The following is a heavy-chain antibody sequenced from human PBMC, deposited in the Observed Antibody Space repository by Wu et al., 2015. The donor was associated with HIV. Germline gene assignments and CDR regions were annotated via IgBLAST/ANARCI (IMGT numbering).Heavy chain of an antibody. J-gene: IGHJ6*02. CDR1: GYTFTSYG. D-gene: IGHD2-21*02. CDR2: ISAYNGNT. CDR3: ARIYDDVVTASGGYYYGMDV. V-gene: IGHV1-18*01. Sequence: QVQLVQSGAEVKKPGASVKVSCKASGYTFTSYGISWVRQAPGQGLEWMGWISAYNGNTNYAQKLQGRVTMTTDTSTSTAYMELRSLRSDDTAVYYCARIYDDVVTASGGYYYGMDVWGQGTTVTVSS.